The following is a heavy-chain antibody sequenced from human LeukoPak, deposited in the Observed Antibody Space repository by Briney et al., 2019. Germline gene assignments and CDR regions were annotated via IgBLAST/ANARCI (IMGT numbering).Heavy chain of an antibody. V-gene: IGHV3-30*02. Sequence: PGGSLRLSCAASGFTFSSYGMHWVRQAPGKGLEWVAFIRYDGSNKYYADSVKGRFTTSRDNSKNTLYLQMNSLRAEDTAVYYCAKDIAAAGTRYFDYWGQGTLVTVSS. J-gene: IGHJ4*02. CDR3: AKDIAAAGTRYFDY. D-gene: IGHD6-13*01. CDR2: IRYDGSNK. CDR1: GFTFSSYG.